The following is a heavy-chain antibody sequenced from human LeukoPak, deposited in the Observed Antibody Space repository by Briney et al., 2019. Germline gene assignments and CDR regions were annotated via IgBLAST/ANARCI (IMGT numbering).Heavy chain of an antibody. CDR1: GGSISSSSHY. D-gene: IGHD1-26*01. Sequence: SETLSLTCTVSGGSISSSSHYWGWIRQPPGKGLEWIGCIYYSGTTNYNPSLKSRVTISVVTSKNQFSLKLSSVTAADTAVYSCARRNRAIVGAPFDYWGQGTLVTVSS. J-gene: IGHJ4*02. CDR2: IYYSGTT. V-gene: IGHV4-61*05. CDR3: ARRNRAIVGAPFDY.